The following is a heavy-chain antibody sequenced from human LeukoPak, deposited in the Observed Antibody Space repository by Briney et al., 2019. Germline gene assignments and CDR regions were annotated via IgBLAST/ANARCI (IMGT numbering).Heavy chain of an antibody. D-gene: IGHD2-2*01. CDR1: GGTFSSYT. Sequence: ASVKVSCKASGGTFSSYTISWVRQAPGQGLEWMGRIIPILGIANYAQKFQGRVTITADKSTSTAYMELSSLRSEDTAVYYCAGGSPYCSSTSCYVWFDPWGQGTLVTVSS. J-gene: IGHJ5*02. V-gene: IGHV1-69*02. CDR3: AGGSPYCSSTSCYVWFDP. CDR2: IIPILGIA.